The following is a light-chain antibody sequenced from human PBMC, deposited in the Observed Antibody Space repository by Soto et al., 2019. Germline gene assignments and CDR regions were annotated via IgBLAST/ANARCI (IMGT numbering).Light chain of an antibody. V-gene: IGKV1-39*01. CDR2: AAS. Sequence: DIQMTQSPSSLSASVGDRAIITCRASQTISSHLNWYQQKPGKAPNLLVYAASSLQSGVPSRFTGSGSGTDFTLTISSLQPEDFATYFCQQSYTTPITFGQGTRLEIK. CDR3: QQSYTTPIT. CDR1: QTISSH. J-gene: IGKJ5*01.